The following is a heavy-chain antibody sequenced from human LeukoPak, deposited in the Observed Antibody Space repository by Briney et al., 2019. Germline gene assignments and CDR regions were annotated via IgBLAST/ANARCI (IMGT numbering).Heavy chain of an antibody. CDR2: TYYRSKWYN. V-gene: IGHV6-1*01. CDR3: ARDSYYYDSSGLPLDY. J-gene: IGHJ4*02. D-gene: IGHD3-22*01. Sequence: SQTLSLTCAISGDSVSSNSAAWNWIRQSPSSGLEWLGRTYYRSKWYNDYAVSVKSRITINPDTSKNQFSLQLNSVTPEDTAVYYCARDSYYYDSSGLPLDYWGQGTLVTVSS. CDR1: GDSVSSNSAA.